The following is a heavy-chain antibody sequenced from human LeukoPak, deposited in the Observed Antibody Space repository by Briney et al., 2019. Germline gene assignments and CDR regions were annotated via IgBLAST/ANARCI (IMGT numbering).Heavy chain of an antibody. Sequence: SETLSLTCTVSGDSISTSSYYWGWVRQPPGRGLEWLGSIYYSGITHYNPSLKSRLTIYVDTSRNQFSLNLFSVTAADTAVFYCARSDYYDFRQIDYWGQGTLVTVSS. CDR2: IYYSGIT. D-gene: IGHD3/OR15-3a*01. J-gene: IGHJ4*02. V-gene: IGHV4-39*01. CDR3: ARSDYYDFRQIDY. CDR1: GDSISTSSYY.